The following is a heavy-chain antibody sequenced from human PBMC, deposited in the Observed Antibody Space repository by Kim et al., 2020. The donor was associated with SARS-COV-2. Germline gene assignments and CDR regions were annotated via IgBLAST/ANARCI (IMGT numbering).Heavy chain of an antibody. J-gene: IGHJ3*01. D-gene: IGHD1-1*01. CDR3: ARHHESELNCDF. V-gene: IGHV4-59*08. CDR2: IHNSGIT. CDR1: GGSVSSFF. Sequence: SETLSLTCSVSGGSVSSFFWSWIRRPPGKGLEWIGYIHNSGITNYNPSLKSRVTISVDTSKNNFSLKLRYATAADTAMYFCARHHESELNCDFWARGTMV.